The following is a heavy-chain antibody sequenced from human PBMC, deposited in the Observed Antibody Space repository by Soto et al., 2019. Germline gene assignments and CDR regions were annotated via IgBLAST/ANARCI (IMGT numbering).Heavy chain of an antibody. Sequence: GGSLRLSCAASGFTFSRYSMNWVRQAPGKGLEWVSYISSSSSTIYYADSVRGRFTISRDNAKNSLSLQMNSLRDEDTAVYYCARGIQLLDYWGQGTLVTVSS. J-gene: IGHJ4*02. CDR1: GFTFSRYS. CDR2: ISSSSSTI. V-gene: IGHV3-48*02. CDR3: ARGIQLLDY. D-gene: IGHD5-18*01.